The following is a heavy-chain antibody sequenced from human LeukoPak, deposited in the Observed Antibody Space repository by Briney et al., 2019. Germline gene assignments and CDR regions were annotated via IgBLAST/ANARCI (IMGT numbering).Heavy chain of an antibody. V-gene: IGHV3-74*03. CDR1: GFTLNHYW. D-gene: IGHD1-26*01. J-gene: IGHJ4*02. CDR3: ARDGSGTSPFDY. Sequence: GGSLRLSCTASGFTLNHYWMHWVRQAPGKGPVWVSLLKTDGTTTTYADFVKGRFTISRDDARNTLFLEMNSLRVEDTAVCYCARDGSGTSPFDYWGQGTLVTVSS. CDR2: LKTDGTTT.